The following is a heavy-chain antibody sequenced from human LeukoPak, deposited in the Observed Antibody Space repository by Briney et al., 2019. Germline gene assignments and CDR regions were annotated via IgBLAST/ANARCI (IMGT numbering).Heavy chain of an antibody. D-gene: IGHD6-6*01. Sequence: SETPSLTCAVYGGSFSGYYWSWIRQPPGKGLEWIGEINHSGSTNYNPSLKSRVTISVDTSKNQFSLKLSSVTAADTAVYYCARRGYSSSMDYWGQGTLVTVSS. CDR3: ARRGYSSSMDY. J-gene: IGHJ4*02. V-gene: IGHV4-34*01. CDR2: INHSGST. CDR1: GGSFSGYY.